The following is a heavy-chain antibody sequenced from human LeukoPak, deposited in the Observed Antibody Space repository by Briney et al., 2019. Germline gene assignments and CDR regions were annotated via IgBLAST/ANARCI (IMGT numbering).Heavy chain of an antibody. J-gene: IGHJ2*01. Sequence: SQTLYLTCTVSGGSISSGSYYWSWIRQPAGKGLEWIGRIYTSGSTNYNPSLKSRVTISVDTSKNQFSLTMSSGAAADMAVYYCARDGVVVYLVRGGREWYFLLWGRGTLFTASS. CDR2: IYTSGST. V-gene: IGHV4-61*02. CDR3: ARDGVVVYLVRGGREWYFLL. D-gene: IGHD3-3*01. CDR1: GGSISSGSYY.